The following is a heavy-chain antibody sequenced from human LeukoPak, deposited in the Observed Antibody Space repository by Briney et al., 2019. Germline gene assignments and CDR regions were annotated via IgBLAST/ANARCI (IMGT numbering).Heavy chain of an antibody. CDR2: IVVGSGDT. CDR3: ARDGLSYTNPNNWFDP. CDR1: GFTFTSSA. D-gene: IGHD2-2*02. V-gene: IGHV1-58*01. J-gene: IGHJ5*02. Sequence: SVKVSCTASGFTFTSSAVQWVRQARGQRLEWIGWIVVGSGDTNYAQNLQGRVTMTTDTSTDTAYMELRSLRSDDTAVYYCARDGLSYTNPNNWFDPWGQGTLVTVSS.